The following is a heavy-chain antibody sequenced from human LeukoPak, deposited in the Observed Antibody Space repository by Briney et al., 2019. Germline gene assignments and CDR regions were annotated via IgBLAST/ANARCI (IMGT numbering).Heavy chain of an antibody. V-gene: IGHV1-2*02. Sequence: GASVKVSCKASGYTFTSYDINWVRQATGQGLEWMGWMNPNSGGTNYAQKFQGRVTMTGDTSISTAHMELSRLRSDDTAVYYCARDTGDYYYYMDVWGKGTTVTVSS. J-gene: IGHJ6*03. CDR3: ARDTGDYYYYMDV. D-gene: IGHD1-26*01. CDR2: MNPNSGGT. CDR1: GYTFTSYD.